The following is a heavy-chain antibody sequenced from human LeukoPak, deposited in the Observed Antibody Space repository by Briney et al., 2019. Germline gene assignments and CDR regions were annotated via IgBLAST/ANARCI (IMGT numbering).Heavy chain of an antibody. J-gene: IGHJ4*02. D-gene: IGHD3-3*01. V-gene: IGHV4-39*01. CDR3: ARQSTLFGVVLNAFDY. Sequence: SETLSLTCTVSGDSISNTSYFWGWIRQPPGKGLEWIGSIRYSGNTYYNPSLTSQVTISLDTSKTEVSLQLSSLTAADTAVYYCARQSTLFGVVLNAFDYWGQGALVTASS. CDR2: IRYSGNT. CDR1: GDSISNTSYF.